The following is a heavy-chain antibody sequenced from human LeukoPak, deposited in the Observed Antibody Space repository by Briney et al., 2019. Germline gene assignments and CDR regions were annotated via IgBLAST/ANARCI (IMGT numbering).Heavy chain of an antibody. J-gene: IGHJ4*02. CDR1: AFTFSRYS. CDR2: ISSSSSYI. V-gene: IGHV3-21*04. Sequence: GGSLRLSCAASAFTFSRYSMNWVRQAPGKGLEWVSSISSSSSYIYYADSVKGRFTISRDNAKNSVFLQMNSLRPEDTALYYCAKVPSGGPPDFWGQGTLVTVSS. CDR3: AKVPSGGPPDF. D-gene: IGHD3-10*01.